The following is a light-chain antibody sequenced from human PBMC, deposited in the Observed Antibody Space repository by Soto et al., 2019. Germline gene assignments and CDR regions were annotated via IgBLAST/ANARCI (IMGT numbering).Light chain of an antibody. V-gene: IGKV1-39*01. CDR2: AAS. CDR1: QSISSY. CDR3: QQSYSSLGT. Sequence: DIQMTQFPSSLSASVGDRVIITCRASQSISSYLNWYQQKPGTVPKLLIYAASSLQSEVPSRFSGSGSGTDFTLTIISLQPEDFATYYCQQSYSSLGTFGQGTKVEIK. J-gene: IGKJ1*01.